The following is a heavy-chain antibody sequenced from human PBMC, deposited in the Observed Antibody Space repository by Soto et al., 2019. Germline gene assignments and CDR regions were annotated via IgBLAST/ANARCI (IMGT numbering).Heavy chain of an antibody. CDR3: AREYYYDSSGYYYPDAFDI. V-gene: IGHV1-18*01. CDR2: ISAYNGNT. CDR1: GYTFTSYG. J-gene: IGHJ3*02. Sequence: ASVKVSCKASGYTFTSYGISWVRQAPGQGLEWMGWISAYNGNTNYAQKLQGRVTMTTDTSTSTAYMELRSLRSDDTAVYYCAREYYYDSSGYYYPDAFDIWGQGTMVTVSS. D-gene: IGHD3-22*01.